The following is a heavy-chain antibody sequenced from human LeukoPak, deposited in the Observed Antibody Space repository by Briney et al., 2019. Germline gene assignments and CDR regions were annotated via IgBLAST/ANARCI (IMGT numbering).Heavy chain of an antibody. Sequence: ASVKVSCKTSGFTFIIYGINWVRQAPGQGPEWMGWISVHDGKTKYAQKFHDRVSLTRDTSTRTAYMELRRLRSDDTAVYYCAKKSVAYSYGEFDYWGQGTLVTVSS. CDR2: ISVHDGKT. CDR3: AKKSVAYSYGEFDY. D-gene: IGHD5-18*01. J-gene: IGHJ4*02. V-gene: IGHV1-18*01. CDR1: GFTFIIYG.